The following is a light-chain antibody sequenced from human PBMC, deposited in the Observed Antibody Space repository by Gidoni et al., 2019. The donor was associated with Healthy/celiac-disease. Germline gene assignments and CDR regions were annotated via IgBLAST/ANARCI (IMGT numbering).Light chain of an antibody. CDR2: AAS. CDR3: QQSYSTPPWA. Sequence: DIQMTQSPSSLSASVGDRVTITCRASQSISSYLNWYQQKPGKAPKLLIYAASSLQSGVPSRFSGSGSGTDFTLTISSLQPEDFATYYCQQSYSTPPWAVXPXTKVDIQ. V-gene: IGKV1-39*01. CDR1: QSISSY. J-gene: IGKJ3*01.